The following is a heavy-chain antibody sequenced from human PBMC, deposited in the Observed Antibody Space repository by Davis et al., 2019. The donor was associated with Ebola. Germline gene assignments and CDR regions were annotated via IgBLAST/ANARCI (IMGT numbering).Heavy chain of an antibody. V-gene: IGHV4-31*03. D-gene: IGHD3-10*01. CDR2: ISYTGST. CDR3: ARAPITMIRGLVKGFDF. CDR1: GGSISSGGDY. Sequence: MPSETLSLTCTVSGGSISSGGDYWSWIRQHPGKGLEWIAYISYTGSTYYNPSLKSRVTIPVDTSKNQFSLKLSSVTAADTAVYYCARAPITMIRGLVKGFDFWGQGTLVTVSS. J-gene: IGHJ4*02.